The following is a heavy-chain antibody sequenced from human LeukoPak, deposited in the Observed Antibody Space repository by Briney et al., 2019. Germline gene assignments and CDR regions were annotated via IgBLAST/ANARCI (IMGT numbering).Heavy chain of an antibody. J-gene: IGHJ6*03. D-gene: IGHD7-27*01. Sequence: ASVKVSCKASGYTFTDYYIHWVRQAPGQGLEWMGWINPNSGDTNYAQKFQGRVTMTRDRYISTAYMELSNVRSDDTALYYCARAGTESKWGLPRADYYYMDVWGKGTTVTVSS. CDR2: INPNSGDT. CDR1: GYTFTDYY. CDR3: ARAGTESKWGLPRADYYYMDV. V-gene: IGHV1-2*02.